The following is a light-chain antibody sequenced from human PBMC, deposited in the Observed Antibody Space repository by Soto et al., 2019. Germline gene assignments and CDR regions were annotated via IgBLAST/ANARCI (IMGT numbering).Light chain of an antibody. Sequence: IVLTQSPATLSLSPGVRATLSCRASQSVSSYLAWYQQKPGQAPRLLIYDASNRATGIPARFRGSGSGTDCPLPISSLEPEDFAVYYCQQRSNWPPYTFGQGTKLEIK. CDR2: DAS. V-gene: IGKV3-11*01. CDR3: QQRSNWPPYT. CDR1: QSVSSY. J-gene: IGKJ2*01.